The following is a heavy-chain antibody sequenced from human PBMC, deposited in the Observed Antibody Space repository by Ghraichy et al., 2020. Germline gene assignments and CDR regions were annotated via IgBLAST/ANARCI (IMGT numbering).Heavy chain of an antibody. CDR2: LSGNGVDT. CDR3: AKATTFSSSWYEFHD. D-gene: IGHD6-13*01. CDR1: GFTFNSP. Sequence: GGSLRLSCAASGFTFNSPLSWVRQAPGKGLEWVSTLSGNGVDTYYADSVKGRFTISRDNSKNTLYLQMSSLRAEDTAIYYCAKATTFSSSWYEFHDWGQGTLVTVSS. V-gene: IGHV3-23*01. J-gene: IGHJ4*02.